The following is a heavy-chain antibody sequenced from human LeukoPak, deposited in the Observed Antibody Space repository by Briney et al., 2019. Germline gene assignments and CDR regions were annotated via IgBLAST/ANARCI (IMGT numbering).Heavy chain of an antibody. CDR3: ARGVAGVYFYYYMDV. CDR1: GYTFTGYY. Sequence: ASVKVSCKASGYTFTGYYMHWVRQAPGQGLEWMGWINPNNGGTNYAQKFQGRVTMTRGTSISTAYMELSRLRSDDTAVYYCARGVAGVYFYYYMDVWGKGTTVTVSS. CDR2: INPNNGGT. J-gene: IGHJ6*03. V-gene: IGHV1-2*02. D-gene: IGHD1-14*01.